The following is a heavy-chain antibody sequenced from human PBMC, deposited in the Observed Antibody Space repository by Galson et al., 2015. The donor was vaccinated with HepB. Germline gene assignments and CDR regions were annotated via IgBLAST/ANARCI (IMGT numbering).Heavy chain of an antibody. CDR3: AKDGSANWNYFAAYGMDV. Sequence: SLRLSCAASGFTFSSYGMHWVRQAPGKGLEWVAVISYDGSNKYYADSVKGRFTISRDNSKNTLYLQMNSLRAEDTAVYYCAKDGSANWNYFAAYGMDVWGQGTTVTVSS. CDR1: GFTFSSYG. J-gene: IGHJ6*02. D-gene: IGHD1-7*01. V-gene: IGHV3-30*18. CDR2: ISYDGSNK.